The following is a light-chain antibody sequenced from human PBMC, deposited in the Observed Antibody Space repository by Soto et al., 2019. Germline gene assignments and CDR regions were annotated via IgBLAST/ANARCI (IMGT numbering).Light chain of an antibody. CDR1: SSDVDGYKY. CDR2: AVS. V-gene: IGLV2-14*01. Sequence: QSALNQPASVSGSPGQSITISCTGTSSDVDGYKYVSWYQQHPGKAPKLMIYAVSNRPSGVSNRFSGSKSGDTASLTISGLPAEDEADYYCSSYTSRSTFWVFGGGTKVTVL. CDR3: SSYTSRSTFWV. J-gene: IGLJ3*02.